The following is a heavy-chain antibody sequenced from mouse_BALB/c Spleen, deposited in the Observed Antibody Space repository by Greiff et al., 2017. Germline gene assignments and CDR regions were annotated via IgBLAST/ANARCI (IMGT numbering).Heavy chain of an antibody. CDR1: GFSLTSYG. D-gene: IGHD3-2*02. V-gene: IGHV2-9*02. J-gene: IGHJ4*01. Sequence: LVAPSPSLSIPCTASGFSLTSYGVHWVRQPPGKGLEWPGVIWAGGSTNYNSALMSRLSISKDNSKSQVFLKMNSLQTNDTAMYYCARTEYIQLRLRSAMDYWGQGTSVTVSS. CDR2: IWAGGST. CDR3: ARTEYIQLRLRSAMDY.